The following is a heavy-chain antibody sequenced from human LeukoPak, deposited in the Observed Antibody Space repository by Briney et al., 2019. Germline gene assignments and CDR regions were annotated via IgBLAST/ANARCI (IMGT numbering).Heavy chain of an antibody. D-gene: IGHD6-6*01. CDR1: GFTFSSYS. V-gene: IGHV3-21*01. CDR2: ISSSSSYI. J-gene: IGHJ6*03. CDR3: ARDRGLYSSSSDYYYYYMDV. Sequence: GGSLRLSCAASGFTFSSYSMNWVRQAPGKGLEWVSSISSSSSYIYYADSVKGRFTISRDNAKNSLYLQMNSLRAEDTAVYYCARDRGLYSSSSDYYYYYMDVWGKGTTVTVSS.